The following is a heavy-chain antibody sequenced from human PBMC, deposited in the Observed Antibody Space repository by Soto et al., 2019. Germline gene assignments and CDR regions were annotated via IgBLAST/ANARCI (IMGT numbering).Heavy chain of an antibody. CDR3: ARINYGYVSQEWFDP. CDR1: GYTFTSYG. V-gene: IGHV1-18*01. J-gene: IGHJ5*02. Sequence: GASVKVSCKASGYTFTSYGISWVRQAPGQGLEWMGWISAYNGNTNYAQKLQGRVTMTTDTSTSTAYMELRSLRSDDTAVYYCARINYGYVSQEWFDPWGQGTLVTVSS. CDR2: ISAYNGNT. D-gene: IGHD4-17*01.